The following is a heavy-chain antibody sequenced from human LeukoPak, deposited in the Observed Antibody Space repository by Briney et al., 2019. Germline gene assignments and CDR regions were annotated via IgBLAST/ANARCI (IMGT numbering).Heavy chain of an antibody. CDR2: IYGSGTT. D-gene: IGHD3-10*01. CDR1: GGSISSY. CDR3: ARDSGTTGEVKFDP. Sequence: KSSETLSLTCTVSGGSISSYWSWIRQPAGKGLEWIGRIYGSGTTTYNPSLKSRVSMSIDTSKNQFSLKLMPVTAADTAVYYCARDSGTTGEVKFDPWGQGTLVTVSS. V-gene: IGHV4-4*07. J-gene: IGHJ5*02.